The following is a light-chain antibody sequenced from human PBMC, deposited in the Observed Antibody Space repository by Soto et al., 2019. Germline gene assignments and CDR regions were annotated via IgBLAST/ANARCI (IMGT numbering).Light chain of an antibody. CDR1: SSDVGGYNY. Sequence: QSVLTQPASVSGSPGQSITISCPGTSSDVGGYNYVSWYQQHPGKAPKLVIYDVSNRPSGVSNRFSGSKSGNTASLTISGLQAEDEADYYCNSYTSSSLMVFGGVTKVTVL. CDR3: NSYTSSSLMV. J-gene: IGLJ3*02. CDR2: DVS. V-gene: IGLV2-14*01.